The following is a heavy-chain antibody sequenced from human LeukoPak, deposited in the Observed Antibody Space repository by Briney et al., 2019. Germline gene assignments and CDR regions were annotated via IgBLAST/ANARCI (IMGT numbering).Heavy chain of an antibody. CDR1: GVSISSYY. J-gene: IGHJ6*04. CDR3: ARWFEAARMFYYYGMDV. CDR2: IYYSGST. V-gene: IGHV4-59*01. D-gene: IGHD2-15*01. Sequence: PSETLSLTCTVSGVSISSYYWSWIRQPPGKGLEWVGYIYYSGSTNYNPSLKSRVTISVDTYKNQFSLKLSSVTARDTAVYYWARWFEAARMFYYYGMDVWGKGTTVTVSS.